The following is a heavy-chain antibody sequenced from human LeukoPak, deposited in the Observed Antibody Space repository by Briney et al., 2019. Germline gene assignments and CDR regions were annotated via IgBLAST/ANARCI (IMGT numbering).Heavy chain of an antibody. CDR2: IYNSGNT. J-gene: IGHJ4*02. D-gene: IGHD4-23*01. V-gene: IGHV4-59*08. CDR3: ARGRAVTRDFDY. Sequence: SETLSLTCTVSGDSISSYSWSWIRQPPGKGLEWIGDIYNSGNTNYNPSLKSRVTMSVNTSKNQFSLSLSSVTAADTAVYYCARGRAVTRDFDYWGQGTLVRVSS. CDR1: GDSISSYS.